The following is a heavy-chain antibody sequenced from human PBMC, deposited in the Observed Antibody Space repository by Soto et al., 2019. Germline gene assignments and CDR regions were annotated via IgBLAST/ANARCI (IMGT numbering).Heavy chain of an antibody. J-gene: IGHJ2*01. CDR3: ARPYYYYSMDWYFDL. D-gene: IGHD3-22*01. Sequence: QVQLVESGGGVVQPGRSLRLSCAASGFTFSSYGMHWVRQAPGKGREWVAVIWYDGSKKYYADSVKGRFTISRDSSKNTLYLQMNSLRAEDTAVYYCARPYYYYSMDWYFDLWGRGTLVTVSS. V-gene: IGHV3-33*01. CDR1: GFTFSSYG. CDR2: IWYDGSKK.